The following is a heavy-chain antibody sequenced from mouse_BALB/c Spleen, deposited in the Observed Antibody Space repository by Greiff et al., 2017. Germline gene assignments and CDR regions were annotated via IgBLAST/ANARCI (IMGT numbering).Heavy chain of an antibody. CDR3: AIYYGYLYYYAMDY. CDR1: GYTFTSYY. D-gene: IGHD2-2*01. V-gene: IGHV1S56*01. Sequence: QVQLKQPGAELVKPGASVKMSCKASGYTFTSYYIHWVKQRPGQGLEWIGWIYPGDGSTKYNEKFKGKTTLTADKSSSTAYMLLSSLTSEDSAIYFCAIYYGYLYYYAMDYWGQGTSVTVSS. CDR2: IYPGDGST. J-gene: IGHJ4*01.